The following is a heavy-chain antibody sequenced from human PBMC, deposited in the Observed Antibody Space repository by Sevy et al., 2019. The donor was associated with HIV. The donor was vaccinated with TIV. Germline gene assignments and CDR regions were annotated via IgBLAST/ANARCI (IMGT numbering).Heavy chain of an antibody. V-gene: IGHV3-15*05. J-gene: IGHJ4*02. CDR1: GFTFSKAW. D-gene: IGHD3-3*01. CDR3: TTKKDFWSGYFYFDY. CDR2: IKSKTDGGTT. Sequence: GGSLRLSCAASGFTFSKAWMNWVRQAPGNGLEWVGRIKSKTDGGTTDYAASVKGRFTISRDDSKNTLYLQMNSLKTDDTAVYYCTTKKDFWSGYFYFDYSGQGTMVTVSS.